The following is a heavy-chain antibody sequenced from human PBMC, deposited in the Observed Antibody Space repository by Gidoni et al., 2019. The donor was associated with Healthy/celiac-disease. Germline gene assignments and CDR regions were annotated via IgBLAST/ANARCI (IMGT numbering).Heavy chain of an antibody. J-gene: IGHJ4*02. CDR2: IYYSGST. CDR1: GGSSSSSSYY. CDR3: ARQRGDTIFWRPNYFDY. V-gene: IGHV4-39*01. D-gene: IGHD3-3*01. Sequence: QLQLQESGPGLVKPSETRSLTCTVSGGSSSSSSYYWGWIRQPPGKGLEWIGRIYYSGSTSYNPSLKSRVTISVDTSKNLFSLKLSSVTAADTAVYYCARQRGDTIFWRPNYFDYWGQGTLVTVSS.